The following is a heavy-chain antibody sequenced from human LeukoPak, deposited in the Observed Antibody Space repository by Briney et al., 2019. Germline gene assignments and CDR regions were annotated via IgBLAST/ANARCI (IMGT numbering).Heavy chain of an antibody. D-gene: IGHD1-20*01. CDR3: ARERYNWNGFDY. CDR2: INSDGSST. CDR1: GFTFSSYW. Sequence: GGSLRLSCAASGFTFSSYWMHWVRQAPGKGLVWVSRINSDGSSTSYADSVKGRFTISRDNAKNTLYLQMNSPRAEDTAVYYCARERYNWNGFDYWGQGTLVTVSS. J-gene: IGHJ4*02. V-gene: IGHV3-74*01.